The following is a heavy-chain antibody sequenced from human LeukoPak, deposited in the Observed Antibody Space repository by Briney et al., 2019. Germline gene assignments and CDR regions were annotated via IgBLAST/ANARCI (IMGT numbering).Heavy chain of an antibody. CDR3: ARGSGSGWSLGWFDP. D-gene: IGHD6-19*01. CDR1: GFTFSTYW. Sequence: GGSLGLSCAVSGFTFSTYWMHWVRQVPGKGLAWVSRINVDGSSTRYADSVKGRFTISRDNAKNSLYLQMNSLRAEDTAVYYCARGSGSGWSLGWFDPWGQGTLVTVSS. V-gene: IGHV3-74*01. J-gene: IGHJ5*02. CDR2: INVDGSST.